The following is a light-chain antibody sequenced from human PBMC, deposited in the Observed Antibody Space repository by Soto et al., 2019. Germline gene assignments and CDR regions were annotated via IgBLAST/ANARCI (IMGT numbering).Light chain of an antibody. V-gene: IGLV2-14*01. CDR1: SSDVGGYKF. J-gene: IGLJ1*01. CDR2: EVS. CDR3: ASYTISTTLYV. Sequence: QSALTQPASVSGSPGQSITISCTGTSSDVGGYKFVSWYQQHPGKAPKLMIYEVSNRPSGVSSRFSGSKSGNTASLTISGLQADDEADYYCASYTISTTLYVFGTGTKLTVL.